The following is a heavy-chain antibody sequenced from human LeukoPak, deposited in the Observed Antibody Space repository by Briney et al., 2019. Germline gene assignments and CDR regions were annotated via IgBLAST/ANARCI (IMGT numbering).Heavy chain of an antibody. CDR1: GGSISSYY. CDR2: IYYKGDT. D-gene: IGHD2-8*02. J-gene: IGHJ4*02. Sequence: SETLSLTCTVSGGSISSYYWSWIRQSPGKGLEWIGYIYYKGDTNYNPSLTSRVTISMNTSKNQFSLKLKSVTSADTAVYYCARDRRYCTGGTCYLDPYFDYWGQGTLVTVSS. CDR3: ARDRRYCTGGTCYLDPYFDY. V-gene: IGHV4-59*13.